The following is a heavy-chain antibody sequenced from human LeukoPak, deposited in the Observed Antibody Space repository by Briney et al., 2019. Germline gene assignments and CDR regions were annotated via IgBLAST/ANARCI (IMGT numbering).Heavy chain of an antibody. D-gene: IGHD3-9*01. CDR3: ARERLANYYYYYMDV. V-gene: IGHV4-59*11. CDR1: GGSISSHY. J-gene: IGHJ6*03. CDR2: IYYSGST. Sequence: SETLSLTCTVSGGSISSHYWSWIRQPPGKGLEWIGYIYYSGSTNYNPSLESRVTISVDTSKNQFSLKLSSVTAADTAVYYCARERLANYYYYYMDVWGKGTTVTVSS.